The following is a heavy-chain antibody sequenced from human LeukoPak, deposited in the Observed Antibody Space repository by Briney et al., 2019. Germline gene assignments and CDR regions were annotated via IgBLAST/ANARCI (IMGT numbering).Heavy chain of an antibody. CDR2: ISGSGGST. V-gene: IGHV3-23*01. CDR1: GFTFSSYA. D-gene: IGHD1-26*01. CDR3: VTDRYSDSAFGD. Sequence: PGGSLRLSCAASGFTFSSYAMSWVRQAPGKGLEWVSAISGSGGSTYYADSVKGRFTISRDNAKNMLYLQMNDLRAEDTAVYYCVTDRYSDSAFGDWGQGTLVTVSS. J-gene: IGHJ4*02.